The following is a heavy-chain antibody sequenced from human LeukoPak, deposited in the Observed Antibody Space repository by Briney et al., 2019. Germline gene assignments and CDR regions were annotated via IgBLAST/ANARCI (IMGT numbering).Heavy chain of an antibody. CDR2: INHSGST. CDR1: GGSFSGYY. Sequence: SETLSLTCAVYGGSFSGYYWSWIRQPPGKGLEWIGEINHSGSTNYNPSLKSRVTISVDTSKNQFSLKLSSVTAADTAVYYCARRAPGSSWYFDWYFDLWGRGTLVTVSS. D-gene: IGHD6-13*01. J-gene: IGHJ2*01. V-gene: IGHV4-34*01. CDR3: ARRAPGSSWYFDWYFDL.